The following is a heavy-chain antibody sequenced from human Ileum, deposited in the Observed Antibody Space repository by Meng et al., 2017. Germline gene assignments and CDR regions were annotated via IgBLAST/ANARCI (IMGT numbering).Heavy chain of an antibody. CDR3: ARTPADGYCSGGSCHYYYYYGVDA. CDR1: GYNFNSFS. D-gene: IGHD2-15*01. V-gene: IGHV1-18*01. Sequence: ASVKVSCKASGYNFNSFSITWVRQAPGQGLEWMGWVSAYNAVRNYAQELQGRVSLTTDTSTTTAYMELRSLRSDDTAVYYCARTPADGYCSGGSCHYYYYYGVDAWGQGTTVTVSS. CDR2: VSAYNAVR. J-gene: IGHJ6*02.